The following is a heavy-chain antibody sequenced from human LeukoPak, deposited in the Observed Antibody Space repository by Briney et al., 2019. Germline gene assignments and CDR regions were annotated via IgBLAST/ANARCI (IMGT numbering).Heavy chain of an antibody. Sequence: PSETLSLTCTVSGGSINSYFWSWIRQPAGKGLEWIGRIYTSGSTNYNPSLKSRVSMSVDTSKNQFSLKLSSVTAADTAVYYCARRFFWSGPSDYFDYWGQGTLVTVSS. D-gene: IGHD3-3*01. CDR1: GGSINSYF. CDR3: ARRFFWSGPSDYFDY. V-gene: IGHV4-4*07. J-gene: IGHJ4*02. CDR2: IYTSGST.